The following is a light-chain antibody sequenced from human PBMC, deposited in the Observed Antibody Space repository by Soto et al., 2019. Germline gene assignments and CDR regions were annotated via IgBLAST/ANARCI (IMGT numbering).Light chain of an antibody. J-gene: IGKJ1*01. CDR2: AAS. CDR3: QQYYSFPRT. Sequence: DIQMTQSPSALSASVGDRATITCRASQSISSWLAWYQQKPGKAPKLLIYAASTLQSGVPSRFSGSGSGTDFTLTISCLQSEDFATYYCQQYYSFPRTFGQGTKVDIK. CDR1: QSISSW. V-gene: IGKV1-5*01.